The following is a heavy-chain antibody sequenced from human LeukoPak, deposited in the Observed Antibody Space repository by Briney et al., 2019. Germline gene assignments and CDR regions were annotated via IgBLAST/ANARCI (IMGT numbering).Heavy chain of an antibody. D-gene: IGHD6-19*01. V-gene: IGHV4-59*01. CDR2: IYYSGST. Sequence: PSETLSLTCTVSGGSISSYYWSWIRQPPGKGLEWIGYIYYSGSTNYKPSLKSRVTISVETSKNQFSLKLRSVTAADTAVYYCARGLHEQWLSHWGQGTLVTVSS. J-gene: IGHJ4*02. CDR1: GGSISSYY. CDR3: ARGLHEQWLSH.